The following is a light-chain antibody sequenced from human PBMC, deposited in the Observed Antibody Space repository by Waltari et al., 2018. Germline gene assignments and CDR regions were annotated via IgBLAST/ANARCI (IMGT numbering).Light chain of an antibody. CDR3: ATWDNNLKDVV. CDR2: DHT. V-gene: IGLV1-51*01. J-gene: IGLJ2*01. CDR1: SSNIGNYY. Sequence: QSVLTQPPSVSAAPGQKVTISCSGSSSNIGNYYVSWYYQLPGAAPKLLIYDHTALPSGFPDRFSASKSGTSATLGITGLQIGDEADYYCATWDNNLKDVVFGGGTKLTVL.